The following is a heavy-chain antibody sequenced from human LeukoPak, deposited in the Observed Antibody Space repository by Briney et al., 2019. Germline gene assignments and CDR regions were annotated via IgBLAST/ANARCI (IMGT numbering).Heavy chain of an antibody. CDR3: GKGATWGYYYYMDV. CDR2: ISGSGGST. V-gene: IGHV3-23*01. CDR1: GFTFSSYA. J-gene: IGHJ6*03. Sequence: GGSLRLSCAASGFTFSSYAMSWVRQAPGKGLEWVSAISGSGGSTYYADSVKGRFTISRDNSKNTLYLQMNSVRAEDKAVYYCGKGATWGYYYYMDVWGKGTTVTVSS. D-gene: IGHD3-16*01.